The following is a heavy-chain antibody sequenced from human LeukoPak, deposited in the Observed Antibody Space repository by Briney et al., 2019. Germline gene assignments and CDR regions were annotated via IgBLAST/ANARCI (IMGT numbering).Heavy chain of an antibody. CDR2: IWYDGSNK. CDR1: GFTFSSYG. J-gene: IGHJ4*02. CDR3: AREMTSVVGKNLDY. Sequence: PGGSLRLSCAASGFTFSSYGMHWVRQAPGKGLEWVAVIWYDGSNKYYADSVKGRFTISRDNSKNTLYLQMNSLRAEDTAVYYCAREMTSVVGKNLDYWGQGTLVTVSS. D-gene: IGHD4-23*01. V-gene: IGHV3-33*01.